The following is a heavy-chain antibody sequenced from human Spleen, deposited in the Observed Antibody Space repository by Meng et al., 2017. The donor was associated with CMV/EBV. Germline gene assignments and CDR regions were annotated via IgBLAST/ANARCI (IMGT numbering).Heavy chain of an antibody. CDR2: FSGSGGST. D-gene: IGHD6-13*01. Sequence: GGSLRLSCAASGFTFSSYAMSWVRQAPGKGLEWVSTFSGSGGSTYYADSVKGRFIISGDSSKNTVFLQMNSLRAENTAVHYCAKEPRSWYGGDGFDVWGHGTMVTVS. CDR3: AKEPRSWYGGDGFDV. J-gene: IGHJ3*01. CDR1: GFTFSSYA. V-gene: IGHV3-23*01.